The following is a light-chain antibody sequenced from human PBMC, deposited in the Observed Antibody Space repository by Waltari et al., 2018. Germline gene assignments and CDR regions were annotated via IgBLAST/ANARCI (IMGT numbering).Light chain of an antibody. V-gene: IGKV4-1*01. CDR2: WAS. Sequence: DIVMTQSTDFLAVSLGERATPSCTSSQSLLYRSNDYNYLAWYQQKPGQTPKLLIYWASTREAVFPDRFSGGGSETDFTLTIYNLQAADVAVYYCQQYYSAPLTFGGETKVDIK. CDR3: QQYYSAPLT. CDR1: QSLLYRSNDYNY. J-gene: IGKJ4*01.